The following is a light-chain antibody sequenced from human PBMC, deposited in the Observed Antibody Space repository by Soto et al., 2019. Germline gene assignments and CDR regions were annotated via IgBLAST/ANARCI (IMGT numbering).Light chain of an antibody. J-gene: IGKJ1*01. Sequence: EIVLTQSPGTLSLSPGERATLSCRASQSVRSTYVAWYQQKPGQAPGLLIYGASSRATGIPDRFSGSGSGTDFTLTISRLEPEDFAVYYCQQYGSSPRTFGQGTKVEIK. V-gene: IGKV3-20*01. CDR1: QSVRSTY. CDR2: GAS. CDR3: QQYGSSPRT.